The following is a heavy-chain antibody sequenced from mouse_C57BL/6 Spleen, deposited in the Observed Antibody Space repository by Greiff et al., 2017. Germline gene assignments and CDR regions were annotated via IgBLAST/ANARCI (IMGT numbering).Heavy chain of an antibody. Sequence: DVKLQESGPGLVKPSQSLSLTCSVTGYSITSGYYWNWIRQFPGNKLEWLGYISYDGSNKYNPSLKNRISITRDTSKNQFFLKLNSVTTEDTATYYCARAGGYAYAMDYWGQGTSVTVSS. J-gene: IGHJ4*01. CDR3: ARAGGYAYAMDY. V-gene: IGHV3-6*01. D-gene: IGHD2-2*01. CDR2: ISYDGSN. CDR1: GYSITSGYY.